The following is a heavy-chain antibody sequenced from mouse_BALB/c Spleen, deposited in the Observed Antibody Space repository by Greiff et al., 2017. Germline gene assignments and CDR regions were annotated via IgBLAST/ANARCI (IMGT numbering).Heavy chain of an antibody. CDR1: GYAFSSSW. J-gene: IGHJ2*01. D-gene: IGHD2-1*01. Sequence: VQLQQSGPELVKPGASVKISCKASGYAFSSSWMNWVKQRPGQGLEWIGRIYPGDGDTNYNGKFKGKATLTADKSSSTAYMQLSSLTSVDSAVYFCAREGNYVYWGQGTTLTVSS. CDR3: AREGNYVY. CDR2: IYPGDGDT. V-gene: IGHV1-82*01.